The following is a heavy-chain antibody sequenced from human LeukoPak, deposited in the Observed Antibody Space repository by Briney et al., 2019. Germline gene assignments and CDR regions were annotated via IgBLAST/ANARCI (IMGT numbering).Heavy chain of an antibody. CDR2: ISSSSTTM. V-gene: IGHV3-48*02. J-gene: IGHJ4*02. Sequence: GGSLRLSCAASGFTFSTYSMNWVRQAPGKGLEWVSHISSSSTTMHYADSVKGRFTISRDNAKNSLHLQMNSLRDEDTAVYYCARADDYHNFDYWGQGTLVTVSS. CDR3: ARADDYHNFDY. D-gene: IGHD4-11*01. CDR1: GFTFSTYS.